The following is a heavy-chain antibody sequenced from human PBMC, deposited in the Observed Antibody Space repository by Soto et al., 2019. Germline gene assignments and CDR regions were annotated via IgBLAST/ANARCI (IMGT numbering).Heavy chain of an antibody. V-gene: IGHV3-53*02. J-gene: IGHJ3*01. CDR3: AREASGFDL. Sequence: EMQLVETGGGLIQPGGSLRLSCAASGLTVSSDHMSWVRQAPGKGLEWISVMYYGGTTYYADSVQGRFTISRDSSTNTLYIQMTDLRADDTAVYYSAREASGFDLWGQGTMVTVSS. CDR1: GLTVSSDH. CDR2: MYYGGTT.